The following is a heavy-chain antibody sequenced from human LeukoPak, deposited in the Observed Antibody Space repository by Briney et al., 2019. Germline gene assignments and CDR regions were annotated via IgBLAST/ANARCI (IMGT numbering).Heavy chain of an antibody. Sequence: PSETLSLTCTVAGGSISGYYWNWIRQSPGKGLEWIGYVFYSGTTKYNPSLESRVTMSVDTSQNQFSLKLSSVTAADTAVYYCARHESSWYLYNQFDPWGQGTQVTVSS. D-gene: IGHD3-22*01. CDR2: VFYSGTT. J-gene: IGHJ5*02. CDR3: ARHESSWYLYNQFDP. V-gene: IGHV4-59*08. CDR1: GGSISGYY.